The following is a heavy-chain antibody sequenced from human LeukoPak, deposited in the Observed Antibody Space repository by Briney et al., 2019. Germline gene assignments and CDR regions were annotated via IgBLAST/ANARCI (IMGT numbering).Heavy chain of an antibody. D-gene: IGHD6-19*01. J-gene: IGHJ3*02. CDR2: ISAYNGNT. CDR1: GYTFTSYG. V-gene: IGHV1-18*01. Sequence: ASVKVSCKASGYTFTSYGISWVRQAPGQGLEWMGWISAYNGNTNYAQKFQGRVTMTRDTSISTAYMELSRLRSDDTAVYYCARGRLTDAFDIWGQGTMVTVSS. CDR3: ARGRLTDAFDI.